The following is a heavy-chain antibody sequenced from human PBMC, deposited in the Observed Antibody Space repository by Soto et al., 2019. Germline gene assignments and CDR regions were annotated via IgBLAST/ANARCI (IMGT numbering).Heavy chain of an antibody. Sequence: QVQLQESGPGLVKPSQTLSLSCSISGGSITSANYYWTWIRLFPGKGLEWIGYIYSSGTTHYNPSLTSRATISLDTTNNQFSLEVKSATAADTAVYYCARMGLHLGELSRNWFDPWARDPWSPSPQ. D-gene: IGHD3-16*02. CDR2: IYSSGTT. CDR3: ARMGLHLGELSRNWFDP. CDR1: GGSITSANYY. J-gene: IGHJ5*02. V-gene: IGHV4-31*03.